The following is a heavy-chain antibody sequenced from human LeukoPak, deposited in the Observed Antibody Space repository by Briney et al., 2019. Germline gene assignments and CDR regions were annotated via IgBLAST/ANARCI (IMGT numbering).Heavy chain of an antibody. CDR1: GASISSSSYY. V-gene: IGHV4-39*01. D-gene: IGHD3-10*01. Sequence: SETLSLTCTVSGASISSSSYYWAWIRQPPGKGLEWIGSIYYSGSTNYNPSLKSRVTISVDTSRNQFSLNLNSVTAADTPVYYCASRSGGDYWGQGTLVTVSS. CDR3: ASRSGGDY. J-gene: IGHJ4*02. CDR2: IYYSGST.